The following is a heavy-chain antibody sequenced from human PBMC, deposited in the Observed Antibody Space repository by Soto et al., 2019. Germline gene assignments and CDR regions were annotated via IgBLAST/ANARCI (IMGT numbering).Heavy chain of an antibody. Sequence: SETLSLTCAVSGGSISSGGYSWSWVRQPPGKGLEWIGYIYHSGSTYYNPSLKSRVTISVDTSKNQFSLKLSSVTAADTAVYYCARVFSDSSSFFDPWGQGTLVTVSS. CDR1: GGSISSGGYS. CDR3: ARVFSDSSSFFDP. J-gene: IGHJ5*02. D-gene: IGHD6-13*01. V-gene: IGHV4-30-2*01. CDR2: IYHSGST.